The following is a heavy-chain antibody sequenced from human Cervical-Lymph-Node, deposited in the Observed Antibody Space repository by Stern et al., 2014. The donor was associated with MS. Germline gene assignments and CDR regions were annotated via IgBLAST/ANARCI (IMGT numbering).Heavy chain of an antibody. CDR1: GYSFTSYW. V-gene: IGHV5-51*01. Sequence: VQLVQSGAEVKKPGESLKISCKGSGYSFTSYWIGWVRQMPGKGLEWMGIIYPGASDTRYSPSFQGQVTISADKSISPAYLQWSSLKASDTAMYYCAKTLNDYGDYWGWFDPWGQGTLVTVSS. CDR2: IYPGASDT. CDR3: AKTLNDYGDYWGWFDP. D-gene: IGHD4-17*01. J-gene: IGHJ5*02.